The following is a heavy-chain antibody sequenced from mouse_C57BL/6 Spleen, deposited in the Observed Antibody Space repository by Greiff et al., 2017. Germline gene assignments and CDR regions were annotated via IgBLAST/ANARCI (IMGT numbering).Heavy chain of an antibody. CDR1: GYTFTSYW. CDR3: AREGAGDYDGMDY. CDR2: IDPSDSDT. Sequence: QVQLQQPGAELVRPGSSVKLSCKASGYTFTSYWMHWVKQRPIQGLEWIGNIDPSDSDTHYNQKFKDKATLTVDKSSSTAYMQLSSLTSEDAAVYYGAREGAGDYDGMDYWGQGTSVTVSA. J-gene: IGHJ4*01. V-gene: IGHV1-52*01.